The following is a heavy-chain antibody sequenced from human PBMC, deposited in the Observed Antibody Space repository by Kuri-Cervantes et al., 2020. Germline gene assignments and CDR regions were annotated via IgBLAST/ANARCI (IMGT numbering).Heavy chain of an antibody. Sequence: SETLSLTCAVSGYSISSGYYWGWIRQPPGEGLEWIGSIYHSGSTYYNPSLKSRVTISVDTSKNQFSLKLTSVAAADTAVYYCARLSYSGYVDYWGQGTLVTVSS. V-gene: IGHV4-38-2*01. CDR3: ARLSYSGYVDY. CDR2: IYHSGST. J-gene: IGHJ4*02. D-gene: IGHD1-26*01. CDR1: GYSISSGYY.